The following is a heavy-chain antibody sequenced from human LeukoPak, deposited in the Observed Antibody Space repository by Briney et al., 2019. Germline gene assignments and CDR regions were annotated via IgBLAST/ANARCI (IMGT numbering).Heavy chain of an antibody. CDR2: IYYSGST. Sequence: PSETLSLTCTVSGDSTSSSSYYWGWIRQPPGEGLEWIGSIYYSGSTYYNPSLKSRVTISVDTSKNQFSLKLSSVTAADTAVYYCARLKRGGVYDFDYWGQGTLVTVSS. CDR3: ARLKRGGVYDFDY. J-gene: IGHJ4*02. CDR1: GDSTSSSSYY. D-gene: IGHD2-8*02. V-gene: IGHV4-39*01.